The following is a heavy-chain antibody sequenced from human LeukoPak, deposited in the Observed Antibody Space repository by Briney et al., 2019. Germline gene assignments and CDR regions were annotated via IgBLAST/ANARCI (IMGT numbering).Heavy chain of an antibody. CDR3: AKTTSYYYDSSGFSPLDY. D-gene: IGHD3-22*01. CDR2: ISASGGST. V-gene: IGHV3-23*01. J-gene: IGHJ4*02. CDR1: GFTFSSHA. Sequence: GGSLRLSCAASGFTFSSHAMGWVRQAPGKGLEWVSVISASGGSTNYADSVKGRFTISRDNSKNTLYLQMNSLRAEDTAVYYCAKTTSYYYDSSGFSPLDYWGQGTLVTVSS.